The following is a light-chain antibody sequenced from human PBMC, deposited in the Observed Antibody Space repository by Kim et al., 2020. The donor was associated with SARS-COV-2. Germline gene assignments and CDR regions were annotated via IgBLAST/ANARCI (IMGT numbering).Light chain of an antibody. V-gene: IGKV1-5*03. J-gene: IGKJ1*01. CDR3: QQYNSYSWT. Sequence: DIQMTQSPSTLSASVGDRVTITCRASQSINSWLAWYQQKPGKAPKLLINKASSLESGVPSRFSGSGSGTEFTLTISSLQPDDFATYYCQQYNSYSWTFGQGTKVDIK. CDR2: KAS. CDR1: QSINSW.